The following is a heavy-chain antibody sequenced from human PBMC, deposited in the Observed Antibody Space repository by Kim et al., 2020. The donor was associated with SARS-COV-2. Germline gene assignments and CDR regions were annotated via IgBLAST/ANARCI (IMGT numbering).Heavy chain of an antibody. CDR3: ARVRVKMVRGVPYMDV. D-gene: IGHD3-10*01. CDR1: GGSINSDDYC. Sequence: SETLSLTCTVSGGSINSDDYCWTWIRQHPGKGLEWIAYICYSGNTYYSPSLKSRVTISVDTSKNQFSLKLTSVTAADTAMYFCARVRVKMVRGVPYMDVWGKGTMVGVSS. CDR2: ICYSGNT. J-gene: IGHJ6*03. V-gene: IGHV4-31*03.